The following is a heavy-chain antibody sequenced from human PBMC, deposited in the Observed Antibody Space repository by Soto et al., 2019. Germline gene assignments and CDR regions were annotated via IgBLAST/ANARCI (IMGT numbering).Heavy chain of an antibody. CDR3: ASTYYDFWSGYFAMDV. CDR1: GYSFTSYW. Sequence: GESLKISCKGSGYSFTSYWIGWVRQMPGKGLEWMGIIYPGDSDTRYSPSFQGQVTISADKSISTAYLQWSSLKASDTAMYYCASTYYDFWSGYFAMDVWGQGTTVTFSS. J-gene: IGHJ6*02. CDR2: IYPGDSDT. D-gene: IGHD3-3*01. V-gene: IGHV5-51*01.